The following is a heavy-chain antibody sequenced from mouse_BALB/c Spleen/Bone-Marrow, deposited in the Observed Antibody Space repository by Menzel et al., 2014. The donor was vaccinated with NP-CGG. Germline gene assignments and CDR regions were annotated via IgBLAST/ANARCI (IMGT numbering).Heavy chain of an antibody. CDR2: IRSGGSYT. D-gene: IGHD2-4*01. CDR1: GFAFSDYD. Sequence: VESGGGSVKPGGSLKLSCAASGFAFSDYDMSWVRQNPEKRLEWVATIRSGGSYTSYPDNMKGRFTISRDNARNTLYLQMSSLRSEDTALYYCARRRGYDYAFDYWGQGTTLTVSS. J-gene: IGHJ2*01. V-gene: IGHV5-9*02. CDR3: ARRRGYDYAFDY.